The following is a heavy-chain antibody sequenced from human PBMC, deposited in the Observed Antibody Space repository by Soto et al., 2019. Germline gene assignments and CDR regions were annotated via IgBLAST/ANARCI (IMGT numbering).Heavy chain of an antibody. CDR1: GYTFSSYG. CDR2: ISPYNVDT. V-gene: IGHV1-18*01. J-gene: IGHJ4*02. Sequence: GPSVKLSCKTSGYTFSSYGIFWVRQAHGQGLEWMGWISPYNVDTKYADKFQGRLTMSSDTSTTTAFMELRRLRSDDTAVYYCARGGFAYGYLDYWGQGTLVTVSS. D-gene: IGHD5-18*01. CDR3: ARGGFAYGYLDY.